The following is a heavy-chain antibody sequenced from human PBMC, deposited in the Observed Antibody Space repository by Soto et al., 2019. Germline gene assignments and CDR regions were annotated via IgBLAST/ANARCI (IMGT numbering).Heavy chain of an antibody. CDR2: ISYGGGTT. D-gene: IGHD3-22*01. J-gene: IGHJ4*02. CDR1: GFTVSSNY. CDR3: AKNPGYYYDSTGYHFDY. Sequence: PGGSLRLSCAASGFTVSSNYMSWVRQAPGKGLEWVSAISYGGGTTYYADSVKGRFTTSRDNSKNTLYLQMNSLRAEDTAVYYCAKNPGYYYDSTGYHFDYWGQGTLVTVSS. V-gene: IGHV3-23*01.